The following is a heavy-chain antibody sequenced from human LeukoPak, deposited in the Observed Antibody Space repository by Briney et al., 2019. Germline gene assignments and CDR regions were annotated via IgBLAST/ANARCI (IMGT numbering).Heavy chain of an antibody. V-gene: IGHV4-38-2*01. J-gene: IGHJ6*03. CDR1: GYSISSGYY. D-gene: IGHD4-23*01. Sequence: SETLSLTCAVSGYSISSGYYWAWIRPPPGKGLEWIGSIYHSGSTYYNPSLKSRVAMSVDTSKNQCSLQLNSVTAADTAVYYCARGGGNGGGWVGHFYYMDVWGKGTTVTVSS. CDR2: IYHSGST. CDR3: ARGGGNGGGWVGHFYYMDV.